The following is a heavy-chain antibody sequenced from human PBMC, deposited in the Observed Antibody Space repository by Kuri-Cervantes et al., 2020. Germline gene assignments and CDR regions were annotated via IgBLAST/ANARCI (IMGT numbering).Heavy chain of an antibody. Sequence: SVKVSCKASGGTFSSYAISWVRQAPGQGLEWMGGIIPIFGTANYARKFQGRVTITADKSTSTAYMELSSLRSEDTAVYYCARMGKWFGELSHPFDYWGQGTLVTVSS. CDR1: GGTFSSYA. CDR3: ARMGKWFGELSHPFDY. CDR2: IIPIFGTA. D-gene: IGHD3-10*01. V-gene: IGHV1-69*06. J-gene: IGHJ4*02.